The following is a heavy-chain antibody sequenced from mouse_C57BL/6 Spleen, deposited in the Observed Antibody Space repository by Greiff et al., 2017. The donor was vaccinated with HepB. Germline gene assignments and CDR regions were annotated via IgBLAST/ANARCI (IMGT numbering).Heavy chain of an antibody. CDR3: ARWEIGRYFDV. Sequence: QVQLQQSGPELVKPGAPVKISCKASGYAFSSSWMTWVKQRPGKGLEWIGRIYPGDGDTNYNGKFKGKATLTADKSSSTAYMQLSSLTSEDSSVYVCARWEIGRYFDVGGTGTTVTVSS. CDR2: IYPGDGDT. V-gene: IGHV1-82*01. CDR1: GYAFSSSW. J-gene: IGHJ1*03. D-gene: IGHD4-1*01.